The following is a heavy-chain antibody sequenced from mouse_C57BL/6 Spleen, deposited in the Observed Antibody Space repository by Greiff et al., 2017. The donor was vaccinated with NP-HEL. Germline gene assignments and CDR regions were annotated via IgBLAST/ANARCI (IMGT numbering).Heavy chain of an antibody. Sequence: QVQLQQPGAELVRPGSSVKLSCKASGYTFTSYWMAWVKQRPGQGLEWIGNIYPSDSETHYNQKFTDKATLTVDKSSSTAYMQLSSLTSEDSAVYYCARGGLYYFDYWGQGTTLTVSS. CDR1: GYTFTSYW. D-gene: IGHD3-3*01. J-gene: IGHJ2*01. CDR3: ARGGLYYFDY. V-gene: IGHV1-61*01. CDR2: IYPSDSET.